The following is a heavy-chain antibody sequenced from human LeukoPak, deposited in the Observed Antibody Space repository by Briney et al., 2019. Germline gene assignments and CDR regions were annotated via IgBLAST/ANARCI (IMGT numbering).Heavy chain of an antibody. V-gene: IGHV3-66*01. D-gene: IGHD1-26*01. CDR1: GFTFSSYA. CDR3: ARGASLGDTTGDYFDY. Sequence: PGGSLRLSCAASGFTFSSYAMSWVRQAPGKGLEWVSVIYSGGSTYYADSVKGRFTISRDNSKNTLNLQMNSLRAEDTAVYYCARGASLGDTTGDYFDYWGQGTLVTVSS. J-gene: IGHJ4*02. CDR2: IYSGGST.